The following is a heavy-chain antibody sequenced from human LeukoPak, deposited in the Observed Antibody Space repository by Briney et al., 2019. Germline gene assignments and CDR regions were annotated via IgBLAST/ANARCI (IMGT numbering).Heavy chain of an antibody. CDR1: GFTFGNFV. D-gene: IGHD5-18*01. Sequence: GGSLRLSCAASGFTFGNFVMSWVRQAPGKGLEWVSAITGGASTTFYSDSVKGRLTISRDNSKNTLYLQMSSLRAEDTAIYYCARAKLSGYNYGYRDYYYHREVGAKG. V-gene: IGHV3-23*01. CDR3: ARAKLSGYNYGYRDYYYHREV. CDR2: ITGGASTT. J-gene: IGHJ6*03.